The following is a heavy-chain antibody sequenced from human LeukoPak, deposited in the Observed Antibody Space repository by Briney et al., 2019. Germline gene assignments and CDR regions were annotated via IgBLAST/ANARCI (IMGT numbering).Heavy chain of an antibody. V-gene: IGHV4-39*07. Sequence: PSETLSLTCTVSGGSISSSSYYWGWIRQPPGKGLEWIGSIYYSGSTNYNPSLKSRVTISVDTSKNQFSLKLSSVTAADTAVYYCARGYGSGSYYYKHWGQGTLVTVSS. CDR3: ARGYGSGSYYYKH. J-gene: IGHJ1*01. D-gene: IGHD3-10*01. CDR2: IYYSGST. CDR1: GGSISSSSYY.